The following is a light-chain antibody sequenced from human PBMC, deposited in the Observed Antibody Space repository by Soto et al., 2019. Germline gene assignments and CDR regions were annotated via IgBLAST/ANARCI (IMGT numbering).Light chain of an antibody. V-gene: IGKV1-12*01. CDR3: QKANSFPIT. CDR2: GSS. CDR1: RDISNS. J-gene: IGKJ5*01. Sequence: DIQMTQSPSSVAASVGGGGTITFLASRDISNSLAWYQQTPGKAPKIMIRGSSSLHRGVTSRFSGSGSGRYFTITISSLQNEDFETYYCQKANSFPITCGKGTRREIK.